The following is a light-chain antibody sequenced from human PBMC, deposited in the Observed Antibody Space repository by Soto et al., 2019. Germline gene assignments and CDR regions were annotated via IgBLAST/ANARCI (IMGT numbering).Light chain of an antibody. CDR1: QSVSSSY. Sequence: EIVLTQSPGTLSLSPGERATLSCRASQSVSSSYLAWYQQKPGQAPRLLIYGAASRATGIPDWCSGGGSGTDFTLTISRLEPEDFAVYYCQQFGSSSPTFGQGPEVEIK. CDR3: QQFGSSSPT. V-gene: IGKV3-20*01. J-gene: IGKJ1*01. CDR2: GAA.